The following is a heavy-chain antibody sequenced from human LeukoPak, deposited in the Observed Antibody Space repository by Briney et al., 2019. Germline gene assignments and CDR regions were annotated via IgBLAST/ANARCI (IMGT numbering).Heavy chain of an antibody. Sequence: GGSLRLSCAASGFTFDDYAMHWVRQAPGKSLEWVSLISWDGGSTYYADSVKGRFTISRDNTKNSVYLQMSSLRAEDTAVYYCAREVWGPEYWGQGTLVTVSS. CDR3: AREVWGPEY. CDR2: ISWDGGST. J-gene: IGHJ4*02. CDR1: GFTFDDYA. V-gene: IGHV3-43D*03. D-gene: IGHD1-14*01.